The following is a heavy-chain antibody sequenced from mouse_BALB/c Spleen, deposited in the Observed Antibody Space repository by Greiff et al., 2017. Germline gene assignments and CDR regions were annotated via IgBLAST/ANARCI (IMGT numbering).Heavy chain of an antibody. J-gene: IGHJ2*01. D-gene: IGHD2-3*01. Sequence: EVQLVESGGGLVQPGGSLRLSCATSGFTFTDYYMSWVRQPPGKALEWLGFISNKANGYTTEYSASVKGRFTISRDTSQSILYLQMNTLRAEDSATYYCARDNDGYFHYWGQGTTLTVSA. CDR3: ARDNDGYFHY. CDR1: GFTFTDYY. V-gene: IGHV7-3*02. CDR2: ISNKANGYTT.